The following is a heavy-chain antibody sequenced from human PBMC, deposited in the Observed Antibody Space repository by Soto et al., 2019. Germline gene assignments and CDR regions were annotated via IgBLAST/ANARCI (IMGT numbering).Heavy chain of an antibody. J-gene: IGHJ5*02. CDR2: IYYSGST. D-gene: IGHD2-15*01. CDR1: GGSISSSSYY. Sequence: SETLSLTCTVSGGSISSSSYYWGWIRQPPGKGLEWIGSIYYSGSTYYNPSLKSRVTISVDTSKNQFSLKLSSVTAADTAVYYCAGVAATIPWFDPWGQGTLVTVSS. V-gene: IGHV4-39*01. CDR3: AGVAATIPWFDP.